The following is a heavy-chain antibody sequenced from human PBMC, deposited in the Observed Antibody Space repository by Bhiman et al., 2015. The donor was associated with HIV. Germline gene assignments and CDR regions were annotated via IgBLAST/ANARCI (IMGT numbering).Heavy chain of an antibody. CDR3: ARDLTPMVPIDY. J-gene: IGHJ4*02. CDR2: IGTAGDT. CDR1: EFTFSTYD. Sequence: EVQLVESGGDLVQPGESVRLSCVASEFTFSTYDMHWVRQGAGKSLEWVAAIGTAGDTFYSGSVKGRFTISREDAKNSLYLQMSSLRAEDTGVYYCARDLTPMVPIDYWGQGTLVTVSS. D-gene: IGHD3-10*01. V-gene: IGHV3-13*01.